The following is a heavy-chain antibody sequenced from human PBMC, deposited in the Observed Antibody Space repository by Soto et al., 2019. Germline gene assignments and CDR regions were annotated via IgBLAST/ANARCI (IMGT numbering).Heavy chain of an antibody. CDR2: ISGSGGST. V-gene: IGHV3-23*01. D-gene: IGHD6-6*01. J-gene: IGHJ6*02. CDR3: AKSLGRIAARHYYYYGMDV. CDR1: GFTFSSYA. Sequence: EVQLLESGGGLVQPGGSLRLSCAASGFTFSSYAMSWVRQAPGKGLEWVSAISGSGGSTYYADSVKGRFTISRDNSKNTLYLQMNSLRAEDTAVCYCAKSLGRIAARHYYYYGMDVWGQVTTVTVSS.